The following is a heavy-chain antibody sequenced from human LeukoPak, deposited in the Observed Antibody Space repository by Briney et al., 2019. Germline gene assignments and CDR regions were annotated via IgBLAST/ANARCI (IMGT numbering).Heavy chain of an antibody. V-gene: IGHV4-34*01. CDR1: GGSFSGYL. Sequence: SETLSLTCAVYGGSFSGYLWTWIRQSPGQGLEWIGEISSGGNSNENPSLKSRVSISVDTSKSQFSLKLSSVTAADTAVYYCARLGYSYGPHSSIDYWGQGTLVTVSS. J-gene: IGHJ4*02. CDR2: ISSGGNS. CDR3: ARLGYSYGPHSSIDY. D-gene: IGHD5-18*01.